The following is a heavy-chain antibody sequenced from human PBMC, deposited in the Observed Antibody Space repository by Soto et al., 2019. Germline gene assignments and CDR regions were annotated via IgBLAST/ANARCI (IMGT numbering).Heavy chain of an antibody. CDR3: ARHERAEYYDFWSGYYYYYYMDV. CDR2: IYYSGST. J-gene: IGHJ6*03. D-gene: IGHD3-3*01. CDR1: GGSISRYY. V-gene: IGHV4-59*08. Sequence: SSKTLSLTCTVPGGSISRYYWRWIRQRPGKGLEWIGYIYYSGSTNYNPSLKSRVTISVDTSKNQFSLKLSSVTAADTAVYYCARHERAEYYDFWSGYYYYYYMDVWGKGTTVTVS.